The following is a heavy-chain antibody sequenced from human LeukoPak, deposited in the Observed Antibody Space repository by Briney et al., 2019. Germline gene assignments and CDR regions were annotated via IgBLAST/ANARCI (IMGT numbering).Heavy chain of an antibody. CDR3: ARQEAVEATQYFQH. D-gene: IGHD1-26*01. J-gene: IGHJ1*01. Sequence: PSETLSLTCTVSGDSVSSYYWSWIRQPPGKGLEWIGYIYCTGSTNYNPSLKSRVTISVDTSKNQFSLKLSSVTAADTAVYYCARQEAVEATQYFQHWGQGTLVTVSS. V-gene: IGHV4-59*08. CDR2: IYCTGST. CDR1: GDSVSSYY.